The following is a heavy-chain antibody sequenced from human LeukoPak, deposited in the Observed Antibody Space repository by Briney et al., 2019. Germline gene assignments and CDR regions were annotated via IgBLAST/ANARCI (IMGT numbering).Heavy chain of an antibody. Sequence: GGSLRLSCAASGLTFSTYWIHWVRQAPGKGLVWVSQIKFDGSLESYVGSVKGRFTISRDNTKNALYLQMNSLRSEDTGVYYCVTGHYDSRMYFDLWGRGTLVIVSS. J-gene: IGHJ2*01. CDR3: VTGHYDSRMYFDL. CDR1: GLTFSTYW. D-gene: IGHD3-16*01. CDR2: IKFDGSLE. V-gene: IGHV3-74*01.